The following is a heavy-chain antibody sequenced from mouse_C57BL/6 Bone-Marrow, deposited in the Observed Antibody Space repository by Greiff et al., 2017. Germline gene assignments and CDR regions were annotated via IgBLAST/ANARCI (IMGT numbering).Heavy chain of an antibody. CDR2: IDPDTGGT. CDR1: GYTFTDYE. CDR3: TREGFAY. J-gene: IGHJ3*01. Sequence: QVQLQQSGAELVRPGASVTLSCKASGYTFTDYEMHWVKQTPVHGLEWIGAIDPDTGGTAYNQKFKGKAILTADKSSSTAYMELSSLTSEDSAVCYCTREGFAYWGQGTLVTVSA. V-gene: IGHV1-15*01.